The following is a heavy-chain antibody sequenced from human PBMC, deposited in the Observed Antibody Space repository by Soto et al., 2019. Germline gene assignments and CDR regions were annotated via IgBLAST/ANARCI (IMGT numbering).Heavy chain of an antibody. Sequence: SETLSLTCTVSGGSISSSSYYWGWIRQPPGKGLEWIGSIYYSGSTYYNPSLKSRVTISVDTSKNQFSLKLSSVTAADTAGYYCARQGVGLEYCSGGSCFNWFDPWGQGTLVTVSS. CDR1: GGSISSSSYY. J-gene: IGHJ5*02. V-gene: IGHV4-39*01. CDR2: IYYSGST. D-gene: IGHD2-15*01. CDR3: ARQGVGLEYCSGGSCFNWFDP.